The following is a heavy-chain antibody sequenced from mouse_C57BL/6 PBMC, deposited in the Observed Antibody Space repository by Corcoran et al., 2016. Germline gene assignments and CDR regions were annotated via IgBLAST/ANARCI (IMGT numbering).Heavy chain of an antibody. CDR2: IYWDDDK. V-gene: IGHV8-12*01. Sequence: QVTLKESGPGILQSSQTLSLTCSFSGFSLSTSGMGVSWIRQPSGKGLEWLAHIYWDDDKRYNPSLKSRLTISKDTSRNQVFLKITSVDTADTATYYCARRAWNYDYETGYFDVWGTGTTVTVSS. CDR1: GFSLSTSGMG. CDR3: ARRAWNYDYETGYFDV. D-gene: IGHD2-4*01. J-gene: IGHJ1*03.